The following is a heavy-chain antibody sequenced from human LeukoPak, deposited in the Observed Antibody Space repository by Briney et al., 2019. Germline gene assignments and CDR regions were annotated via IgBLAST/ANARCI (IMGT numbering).Heavy chain of an antibody. CDR3: ARALGWGYSNYYYYMDV. D-gene: IGHD4-11*01. CDR1: GYTFTSYG. J-gene: IGHJ6*03. V-gene: IGHV1-18*01. CDR2: ISDYNGNT. Sequence: ASVKVSCKASGYTFTSYGISWVRQAPGQGLEGMGWISDYNGNTNYAQKLQGRVTMTTDTSTSTAYMELRSLRSDDTAVYYCARALGWGYSNYYYYMDVWGKGTTVTVSS.